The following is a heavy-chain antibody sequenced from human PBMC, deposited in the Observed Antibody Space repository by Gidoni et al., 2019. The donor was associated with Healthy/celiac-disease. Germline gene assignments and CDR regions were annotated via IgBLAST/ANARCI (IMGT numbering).Heavy chain of an antibody. Sequence: QVQLQESGPGLVKPSQTLSLTCTVSGGSISSGGYYWSWIRQHPGKGLEWIGYIYYIGSTYYNPPLKSRVTISVDTPKNQSSRRRGSGTAPDRAGNYGGGGPGGGVGYTTLSGEIEYFQHWGQGTLVTVSS. D-gene: IGHD3-3*01. V-gene: IGHV4-31*03. CDR2: IYYIGST. CDR3: GGGPGGGVGYTTLSGEIEYFQH. J-gene: IGHJ1*01. CDR1: GGSISSGGYY.